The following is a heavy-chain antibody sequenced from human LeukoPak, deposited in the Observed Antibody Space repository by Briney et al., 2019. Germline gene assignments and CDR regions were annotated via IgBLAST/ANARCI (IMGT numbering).Heavy chain of an antibody. Sequence: GALGLSCAASGFPFSSYSMNWVRPAPGKGLEWVSSISSSSSYIYYADSVKGRFTISRDNAKNSLYLQMNSLRAEDTAVYYCASNPTAAISYYYYYYMDVWGKGTTVTVSS. V-gene: IGHV3-21*01. CDR2: ISSSSSYI. CDR1: GFPFSSYS. D-gene: IGHD2-2*01. J-gene: IGHJ6*03. CDR3: ASNPTAAISYYYYYYMDV.